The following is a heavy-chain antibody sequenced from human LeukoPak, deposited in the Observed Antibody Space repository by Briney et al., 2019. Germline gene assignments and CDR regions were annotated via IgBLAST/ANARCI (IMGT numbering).Heavy chain of an antibody. D-gene: IGHD6-13*01. CDR2: IDPRGGST. Sequence: ASVKVSCKASGYTFTNYYMHWLRQAPAQGLEWMGVIDPRGGSTTYAQRVQGRFTMTRDTSTSTVYMELRSLNSEDTAVYYCARSHSSWYCFDPWGQGTLVTVSS. V-gene: IGHV1-46*01. J-gene: IGHJ5*02. CDR1: GYTFTNYY. CDR3: ARSHSSWYCFDP.